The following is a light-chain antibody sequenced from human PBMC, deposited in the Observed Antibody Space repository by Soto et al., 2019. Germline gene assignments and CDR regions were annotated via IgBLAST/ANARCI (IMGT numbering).Light chain of an antibody. V-gene: IGKV3-20*01. Sequence: EIVLTQSPATLSLSPGERATLSCRASQSVSSYLAWYQQKPGQAPRLLIHGASSRATGTPDRFSGSGSETDFTLTISRLEPEDFVVYFCQQYGSSSITFGQGTRLEIK. CDR3: QQYGSSSIT. CDR1: QSVSSY. CDR2: GAS. J-gene: IGKJ5*01.